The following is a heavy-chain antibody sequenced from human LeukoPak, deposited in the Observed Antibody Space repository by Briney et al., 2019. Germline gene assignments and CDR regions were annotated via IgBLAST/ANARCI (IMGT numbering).Heavy chain of an antibody. CDR1: GGSFSGYY. CDR3: ARPRSGPATASRDFDY. J-gene: IGHJ4*02. CDR2: INHSGST. Sequence: SETLSLTCAVYGGSFSGYYWSWIRQPPGKGLEWIGEINHSGSTNYNPSLKSRVTISVDTSKNQFSLKLSSVTAADTAVYYCARPRSGPATASRDFDYWGQGTLATVSS. D-gene: IGHD2-21*02. V-gene: IGHV4-34*01.